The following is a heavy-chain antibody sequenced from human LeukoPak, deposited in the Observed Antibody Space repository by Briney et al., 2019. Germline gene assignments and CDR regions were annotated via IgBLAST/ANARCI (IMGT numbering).Heavy chain of an antibody. CDR1: GFILSHYG. J-gene: IGHJ4*02. Sequence: GGSLRLSCAASGFILSHYGMHWVRQAPGKGLEWVAVIQNDASTENFADSVKGRFTISRDNSKNTVFLQMNSLRVEDTAVYYCARELSPIVWGGLDYGGQGTLVSVSS. CDR2: IQNDASTE. V-gene: IGHV3-33*05. CDR3: ARELSPIVWGGLDY. D-gene: IGHD2-21*01.